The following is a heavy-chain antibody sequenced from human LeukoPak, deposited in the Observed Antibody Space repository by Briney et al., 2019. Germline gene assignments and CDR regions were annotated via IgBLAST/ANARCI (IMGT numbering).Heavy chain of an antibody. D-gene: IGHD4-23*01. J-gene: IGHJ4*02. Sequence: GSSVKVSCKASGGTFSSYAISWVRQAPGQGLEWMGGIIPIFGTTNYAQKFQGRVTITTDESTSTAYMELSSLRSEDTAVYYCARGSYGGNSEYLDYWGQGTLVTVSS. CDR1: GGTFSSYA. CDR2: IIPIFGTT. CDR3: ARGSYGGNSEYLDY. V-gene: IGHV1-69*05.